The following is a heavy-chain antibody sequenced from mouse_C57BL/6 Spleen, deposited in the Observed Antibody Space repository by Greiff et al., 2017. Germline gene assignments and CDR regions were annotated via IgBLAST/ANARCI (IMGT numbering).Heavy chain of an antibody. CDR3: ARKGSSYYDMDY. J-gene: IGHJ4*01. CDR1: GFSLTSYG. CDR2: IWSGGST. D-gene: IGHD1-1*01. Sequence: VKLEESGPGLVQPSQSLSITCTVSGFSLTSYGVHWVRQSPGKGLEWLGVIWSGGSTDYNAAFISSLSIRNDNSKSQVFFKMNSLQADDTAIYYCARKGSSYYDMDYWGQGTSVTVSS. V-gene: IGHV2-2*01.